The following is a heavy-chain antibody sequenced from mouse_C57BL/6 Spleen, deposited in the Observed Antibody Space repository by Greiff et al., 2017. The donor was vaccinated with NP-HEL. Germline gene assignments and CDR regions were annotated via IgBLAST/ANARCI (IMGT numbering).Heavy chain of an antibody. CDR2: INPNNGGT. D-gene: IGHD2-3*01. Sequence: EVQLQQSGPELVKPGASVKISCKASGYTFTDYYMNWVKQSHGKSLEWIGDINPNNGGTSYNQKFKGKATLTVDKSSSTAYMELRSLTSEDSAVYYWARRGIYDGYYAMDYWGQGTSVTVSS. CDR1: GYTFTDYY. V-gene: IGHV1-26*01. CDR3: ARRGIYDGYYAMDY. J-gene: IGHJ4*01.